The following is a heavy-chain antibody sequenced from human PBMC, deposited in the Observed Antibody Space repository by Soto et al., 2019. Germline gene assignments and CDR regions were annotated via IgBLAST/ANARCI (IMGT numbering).Heavy chain of an antibody. CDR3: AKALPATPYYYGMDV. V-gene: IGHV3-23*01. D-gene: IGHD2-2*01. CDR2: ISGSGGST. Sequence: LRLSCAASGFTFSSYAMSWVRQAPGKGLEWVSAISGSGGSTYYADPVKGRFTISRDNSKNTLYLQMNSLRAEDTAVYYCAKALPATPYYYGMDVWGQGTTVTVSS. J-gene: IGHJ6*02. CDR1: GFTFSSYA.